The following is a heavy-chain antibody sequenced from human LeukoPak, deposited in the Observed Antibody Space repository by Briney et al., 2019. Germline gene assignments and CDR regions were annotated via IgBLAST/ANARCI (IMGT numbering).Heavy chain of an antibody. D-gene: IGHD6-13*01. Sequence: GESLKISCKGSGYSFTSYWIGWVRQMPGKGLEWMGIIYPGDSDTRYSPSFQGQVTISADKSISTAYLQWSSLKASDTALYYCARRIAAASGQRAFDIWGQGTMVTVSS. V-gene: IGHV5-51*01. CDR2: IYPGDSDT. J-gene: IGHJ3*02. CDR1: GYSFTSYW. CDR3: ARRIAAASGQRAFDI.